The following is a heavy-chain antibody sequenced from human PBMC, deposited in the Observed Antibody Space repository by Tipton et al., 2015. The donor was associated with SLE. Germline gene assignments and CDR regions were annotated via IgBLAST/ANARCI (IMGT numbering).Heavy chain of an antibody. J-gene: IGHJ6*03. V-gene: IGHV4-31*03. CDR3: ASRVGGYYYMDV. CDR2: IYYSGST. CDR1: GGSISSGGYY. Sequence: TLSLTCTVSGGSISSGGYYWSWIRQHPGKGLEWIGHIYYSGSTYYNPSLKSRVTISVDTSKNQFSLKLSSVTAADTAVYYCASRVGGYYYMDVWGKGTTVTVSS.